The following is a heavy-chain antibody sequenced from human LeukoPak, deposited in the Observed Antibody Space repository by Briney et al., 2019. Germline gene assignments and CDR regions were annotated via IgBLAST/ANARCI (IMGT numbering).Heavy chain of an antibody. J-gene: IGHJ4*02. CDR1: GGSISSYY. Sequence: PSETLSLTCTVSGGSISSYYWSWIRQPPGKGLEWIGYIYYSESTNYNPSLKSRVTISVDTSKNQFSLKLSSVTAADTAVYYCVGSTGYSSGWYPPFDYWGQGTLVTVSS. CDR3: VGSTGYSSGWYPPFDY. CDR2: IYYSEST. V-gene: IGHV4-59*08. D-gene: IGHD6-19*01.